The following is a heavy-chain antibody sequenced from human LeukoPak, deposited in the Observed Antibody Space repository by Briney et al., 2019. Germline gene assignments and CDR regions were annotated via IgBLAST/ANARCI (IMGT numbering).Heavy chain of an antibody. CDR2: IYYSGST. CDR3: ARLSADDYGDYILDY. Sequence: PSETLSLTCTVSGGSISSYYWSWIRQPPGKGLEWIGYIYYSGSTNYNPSLKSRVTISVDTSKNQFSLKLSSVTAADTAVYYCARLSADDYGDYILDYWGQGTLVTVSS. J-gene: IGHJ4*02. V-gene: IGHV4-59*08. CDR1: GGSISSYY. D-gene: IGHD4-17*01.